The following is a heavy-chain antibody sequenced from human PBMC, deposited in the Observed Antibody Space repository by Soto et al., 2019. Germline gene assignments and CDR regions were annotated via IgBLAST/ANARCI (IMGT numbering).Heavy chain of an antibody. V-gene: IGHV3-23*01. CDR3: AASESYHKAAY. Sequence: EVQLLESGGGLVQPGGSLRLSCVASGFTFYNYAMTWVRLAPGKGLEWVSTVLQSGDGTFYADSVRGRFIISRDNSKHTLFLLMNSLRADDAAVYYCAASESYHKAAYWGQGTLVTVSS. CDR1: GFTFYNYA. D-gene: IGHD3-10*01. CDR2: VLQSGDGT. J-gene: IGHJ4*02.